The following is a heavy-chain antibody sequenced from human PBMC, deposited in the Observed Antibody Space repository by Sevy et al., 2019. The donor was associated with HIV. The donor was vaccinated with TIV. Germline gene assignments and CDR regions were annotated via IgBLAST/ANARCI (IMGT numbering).Heavy chain of an antibody. CDR1: GFTFSSYG. V-gene: IGHV3-33*01. D-gene: IGHD3-3*01. CDR3: ARDGERVGRFWSGHYGMDV. CDR2: IWYDGSNK. Sequence: GGSLRLSCAASGFTFSSYGMHWVRQAPGKGLECVAVIWYDGSNKYYADSVKGRFTISRDNSKNTLYLQMNSLRAEDTAVYYCARDGERVGRFWSGHYGMDVWGQGTTVTVSS. J-gene: IGHJ6*02.